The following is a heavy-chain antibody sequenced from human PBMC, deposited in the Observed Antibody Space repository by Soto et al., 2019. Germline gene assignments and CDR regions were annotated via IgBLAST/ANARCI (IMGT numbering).Heavy chain of an antibody. Sequence: PGGSLRLSCAASGFPFSSYGMHLVRQAPGKGLEWVAVISYDGSNKYYADSVKGRFTISRDNSKNTMYLQMNRLRAEETAVYYCEKASAAGYSYGWHSDYGMDVSGQGTTFTVSS. CDR3: EKASAAGYSYGWHSDYGMDV. D-gene: IGHD5-18*01. J-gene: IGHJ6*02. CDR2: ISYDGSNK. V-gene: IGHV3-30*18. CDR1: GFPFSSYG.